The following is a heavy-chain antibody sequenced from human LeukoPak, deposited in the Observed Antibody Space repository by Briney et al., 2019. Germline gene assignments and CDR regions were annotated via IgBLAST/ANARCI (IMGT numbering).Heavy chain of an antibody. Sequence: SETLSLTCAVYGGSFSGYYWSWIRQPSGKGLEWIGEINHSGSTNYNPSLKSRVTISVDTSKNQFSLKLSSVTAADTAVYYCARVGAGAVTMVRGWSGMDVWGQGTTVTVSS. D-gene: IGHD3-10*01. CDR1: GGSFSGYY. J-gene: IGHJ6*02. CDR3: ARVGAGAVTMVRGWSGMDV. V-gene: IGHV4-34*01. CDR2: INHSGST.